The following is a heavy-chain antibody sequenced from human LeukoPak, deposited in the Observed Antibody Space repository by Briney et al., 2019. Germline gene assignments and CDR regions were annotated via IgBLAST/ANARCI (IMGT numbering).Heavy chain of an antibody. Sequence: GGSLRLSCAASGFTFTSYYMHWVRQAPGKGLEWVAVISYDGSNKYYADSVKGRFTISRDNSKNTLYLQMNSLRAEDTAVYYCARDLGYGDYVGYFDYWGQGTLVTVSS. CDR1: GFTFTSYY. CDR2: ISYDGSNK. CDR3: ARDLGYGDYVGYFDY. J-gene: IGHJ4*02. V-gene: IGHV3-30-3*01. D-gene: IGHD4-17*01.